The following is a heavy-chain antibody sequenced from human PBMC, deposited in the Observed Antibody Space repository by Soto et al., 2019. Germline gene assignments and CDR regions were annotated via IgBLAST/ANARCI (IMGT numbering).Heavy chain of an antibody. V-gene: IGHV4-31*02. CDR2: IYYSGST. J-gene: IGHJ4*02. Sequence: WTWIRQHPQKGLEWIGHIYYSGSTYYNPSLKSRVTVSVDTSKNQFSLKLSSVTAADTAVYYCGREYYYDSSGFDYWGQGTLVTVSS. CDR3: GREYYYDSSGFDY. D-gene: IGHD3-22*01.